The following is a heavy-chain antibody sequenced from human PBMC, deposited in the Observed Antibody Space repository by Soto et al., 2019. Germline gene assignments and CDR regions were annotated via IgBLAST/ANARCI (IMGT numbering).Heavy chain of an antibody. CDR2: IYWDDDK. CDR3: AHNSRTTVTQYYFDY. CDR1: GFSLSTSGVG. D-gene: IGHD4-17*01. J-gene: IGHJ4*02. Sequence: QITLKESGPTLVKPTQTLTLTCTFSGFSLSTSGVGVGWIRQPPGKALEWLALIYWDDDKRYSPSLKSRLTITKDTAKNQVVLTMTNMDPVDTATYYCAHNSRTTVTQYYFDYWGQGTLVTVSS. V-gene: IGHV2-5*02.